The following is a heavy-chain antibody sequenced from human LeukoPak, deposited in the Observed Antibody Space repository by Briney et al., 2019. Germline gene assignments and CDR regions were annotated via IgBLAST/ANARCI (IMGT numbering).Heavy chain of an antibody. Sequence: PGGSLRLSCAASGFTVSSNYMSWVRQAPGKGLEWVSVIYSGGSTYYADSVKGRFTISRDNSKDTLYLQMNSLRAEDTAVYYCAGLVVPAAKSYYYYYMDVWGKGTTVTVSS. J-gene: IGHJ6*03. CDR3: AGLVVPAAKSYYYYYMDV. CDR1: GFTVSSNY. D-gene: IGHD2-2*01. V-gene: IGHV3-66*02. CDR2: IYSGGST.